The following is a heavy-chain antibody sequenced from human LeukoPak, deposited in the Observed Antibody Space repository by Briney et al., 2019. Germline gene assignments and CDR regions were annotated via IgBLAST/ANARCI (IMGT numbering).Heavy chain of an antibody. CDR2: ISNSGGRT. CDR3: ARDRADGNYDSSGIYFMGYYYYMDV. Sequence: PGWSLTLSCPVSGITLSNYGMSWLRQAPGKGLEWVAGISNSGGRTNYADSVKGRFTISRYNPKNTLYLQMNSLRAEDTAVYYCARDRADGNYDSSGIYFMGYYYYMDVWGKGATVTVSS. CDR1: GITLSNYG. V-gene: IGHV3-23*01. J-gene: IGHJ6*03. D-gene: IGHD3-22*01.